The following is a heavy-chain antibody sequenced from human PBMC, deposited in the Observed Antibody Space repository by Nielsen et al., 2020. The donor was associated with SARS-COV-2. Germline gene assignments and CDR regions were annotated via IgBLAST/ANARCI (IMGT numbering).Heavy chain of an antibody. V-gene: IGHV3-21*04. CDR2: ISSSSSYI. CDR3: ATSPSLKYCSSTSCSAGGDAFDI. CDR1: GFTFSSYS. J-gene: IGHJ3*02. D-gene: IGHD2-2*01. Sequence: GGSLRLSCAASGFTFSSYSMNWVRQAPGKGLEWVSSISSSSSYIYYADSVKGRFTISRDNAKNSLYLQMNSLRAEDTAVYYCATSPSLKYCSSTSCSAGGDAFDIWGQGTMVTVSS.